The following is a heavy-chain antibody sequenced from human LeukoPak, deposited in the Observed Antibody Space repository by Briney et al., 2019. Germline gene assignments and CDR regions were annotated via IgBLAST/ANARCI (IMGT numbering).Heavy chain of an antibody. Sequence: PGRSLRLSCAASGFTFSSYGMHWVRQAPGKWLEWVAVISYDGSNKYYADSVKGRFTISRDNPKNTLYLQMNSLRAEDTAVYYCAKTGITGTTSSRFDPWGQGTLVTVSS. V-gene: IGHV3-30*18. J-gene: IGHJ5*02. CDR3: AKTGITGTTSSRFDP. CDR2: ISYDGSNK. D-gene: IGHD1-7*01. CDR1: GFTFSSYG.